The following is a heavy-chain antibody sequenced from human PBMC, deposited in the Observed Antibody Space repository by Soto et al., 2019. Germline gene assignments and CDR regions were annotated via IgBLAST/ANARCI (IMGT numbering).Heavy chain of an antibody. CDR3: ASSSVAARRGLFDS. CDR2: IYPGDSDT. D-gene: IGHD6-6*01. J-gene: IGHJ4*02. Sequence: PGKGLEWMGIIYPGDSDTRYSPSFQGQVTISADKSISTAYLQWSSLKASDTAMYYCASSSVAARRGLFDSWGQGTLVTVSS. V-gene: IGHV5-51*01.